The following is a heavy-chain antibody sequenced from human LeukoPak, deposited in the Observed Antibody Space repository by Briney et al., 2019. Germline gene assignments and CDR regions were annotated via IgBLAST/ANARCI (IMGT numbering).Heavy chain of an antibody. Sequence: PGGSLRLSCAASGFTFSSYSMNWVRQAPGKGLEWVSSIGSSSSYIYYADSVKGRFTISRDNAKNLLYLQMNSLRAEDTAVYYCARVGSPSDYYGSGSYFSDYWGQGTLVTVSS. CDR1: GFTFSSYS. D-gene: IGHD3-10*01. J-gene: IGHJ4*02. CDR3: ARVGSPSDYYGSGSYFSDY. V-gene: IGHV3-21*01. CDR2: IGSSSSYI.